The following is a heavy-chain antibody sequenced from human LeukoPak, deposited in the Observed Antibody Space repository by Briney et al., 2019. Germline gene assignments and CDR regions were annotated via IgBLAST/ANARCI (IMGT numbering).Heavy chain of an antibody. J-gene: IGHJ4*02. CDR3: ARDRAYGDY. CDR2: ISSGSSAI. Sequence: GGSLRLSCAASGFSFSRYSMNWVRQAPGKGLEWVSYISSGSSAIYYADSVQGRFTISRDNAKNSLYLQMNSLRDEDTAVYYCARDRAYGDYWGQGTLVTVSS. V-gene: IGHV3-48*02. D-gene: IGHD2-8*01. CDR1: GFSFSRYS.